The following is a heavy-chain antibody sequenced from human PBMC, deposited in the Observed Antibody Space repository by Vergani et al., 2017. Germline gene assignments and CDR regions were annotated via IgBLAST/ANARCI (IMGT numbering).Heavy chain of an antibody. D-gene: IGHD1-26*01. CDR1: GGSLSGYY. J-gene: IGHJ3*01. Sequence: QVQLQQWGPGLLKPSETLSLTCAVYGGSLSGYYWSWIRLAPGKGLEWIGEINHSGTINYNPTLKSPFNVSIDTSRDHFSLELRSVSAAYTAVYFCARRAERWETLLRDDFEVWGQGTFVTVSP. V-gene: IGHV4-34*01. CDR2: INHSGTI. CDR3: ARRAERWETLLRDDFEV.